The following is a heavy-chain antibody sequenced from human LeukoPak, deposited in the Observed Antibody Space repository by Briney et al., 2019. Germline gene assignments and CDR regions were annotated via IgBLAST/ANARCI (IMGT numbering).Heavy chain of an antibody. J-gene: IGHJ4*02. D-gene: IGHD4-17*01. CDR2: TSRSSGAI. CDR3: VRDHLYGFDY. V-gene: IGHV3-48*04. Sequence: GGSLRLSCAASGFTFSAYSMNWVRQAPGKGMEWISYTSRSSGAIFYADSVKGRFTISGDNAKSSLYLQMNGLRAEDTAVYYCVRDHLYGFDYWGQGTLVTVSS. CDR1: GFTFSAYS.